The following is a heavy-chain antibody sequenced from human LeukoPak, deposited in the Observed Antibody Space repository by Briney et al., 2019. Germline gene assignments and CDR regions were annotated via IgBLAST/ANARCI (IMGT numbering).Heavy chain of an antibody. CDR2: IIGSSNTI. D-gene: IGHD2-2*01. Sequence: GGSLRLSCAASGFTFSTYSMNWVRQAPGKGLEWVSFIIGSSNTIYYADSVKGRFTISRDNAKNSLYLQMNSLRDEDTAVYYCARGPAAAIDYWGQGTLVT. CDR3: ARGPAAAIDY. V-gene: IGHV3-48*02. CDR1: GFTFSTYS. J-gene: IGHJ4*02.